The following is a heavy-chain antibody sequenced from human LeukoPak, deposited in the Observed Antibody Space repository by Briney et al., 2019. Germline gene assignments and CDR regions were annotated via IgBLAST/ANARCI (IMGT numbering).Heavy chain of an antibody. Sequence: ASVKVSCKASGYTFTGYYMHWVRQAPGQGLEWMGWINPNSGGTNYAQKFQGRVTMTRDTSISTAYMELSRLRSDDTAVYYCARSIAAAGIDYGMDVWGQGTTVTVSS. D-gene: IGHD6-13*01. CDR3: ARSIAAAGIDYGMDV. V-gene: IGHV1-2*02. J-gene: IGHJ6*02. CDR1: GYTFTGYY. CDR2: INPNSGGT.